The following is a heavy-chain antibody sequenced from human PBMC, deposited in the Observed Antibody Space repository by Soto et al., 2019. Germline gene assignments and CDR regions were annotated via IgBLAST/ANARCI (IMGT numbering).Heavy chain of an antibody. V-gene: IGHV3-30-3*01. CDR1: GFTFSSYA. Sequence: GGSLRLSWAASGFTFSSYAMHWVRQAPGKGLEWVAVISYDGSNKYYADSVKGRFTISRDNSKNTLYLQMNSLRAEDTAVYYFSCTFSAATRDDYWGQGTLVTVSS. CDR2: ISYDGSNK. D-gene: IGHD3-16*01. CDR3: SCTFSAATRDDY. J-gene: IGHJ4*02.